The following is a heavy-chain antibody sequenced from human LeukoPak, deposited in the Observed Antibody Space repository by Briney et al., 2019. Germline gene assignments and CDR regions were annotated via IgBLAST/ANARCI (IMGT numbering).Heavy chain of an antibody. CDR1: GLTFSSSA. J-gene: IGHJ4*02. CDR3: AKDLNRGLPDY. Sequence: GGSLRLSCAASGLTFSSSAMSWARQAPGKGLEWVAVVSYDGSKYYADSVKGRFTISRDNSKDTLYLQMSSLRAEDTAVYYCAKDLNRGLPDYWGQGTLVTVSS. D-gene: IGHD2-21*01. CDR2: VSYDGSK. V-gene: IGHV3-30*18.